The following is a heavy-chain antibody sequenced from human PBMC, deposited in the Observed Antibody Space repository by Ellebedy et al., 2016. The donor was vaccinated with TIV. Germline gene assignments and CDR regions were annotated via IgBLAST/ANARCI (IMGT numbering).Heavy chain of an antibody. D-gene: IGHD2-2*01. V-gene: IGHV3-66*04. Sequence: GESLKISCAASGLTFSSHAMSWVRQAPGKGLEWVSLIYSNGDTRYADSVKGRFTISRDSSKNTLYLQMNSLGAEDTAVYYCAKPSVGHCNSAICYVFDYWGQGAQVTVSS. CDR3: AKPSVGHCNSAICYVFDY. CDR1: GLTFSSHA. CDR2: IYSNGDT. J-gene: IGHJ4*02.